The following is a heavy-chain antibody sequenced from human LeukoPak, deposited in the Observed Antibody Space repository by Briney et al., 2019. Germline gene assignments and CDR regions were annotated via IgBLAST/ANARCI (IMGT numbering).Heavy chain of an antibody. J-gene: IGHJ5*02. CDR1: GGSISSYY. CDR2: IYYSGST. CDR3: ARGRRRKWLARSAWFDP. D-gene: IGHD6-19*01. V-gene: IGHV4-59*12. Sequence: SETLSLTCTVSGGSISSYYWSWIRQPPGKGLEWIGYIYYSGSTNYNPSLKSRVTISVDTSKNQFSLKLSSVTAADTAVYYCARGRRRKWLARSAWFDPWGQGTLVTVSS.